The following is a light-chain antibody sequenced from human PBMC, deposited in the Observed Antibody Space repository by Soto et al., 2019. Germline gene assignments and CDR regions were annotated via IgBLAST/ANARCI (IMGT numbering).Light chain of an antibody. V-gene: IGKV4-1*01. CDR1: QTILYSSKNKNY. J-gene: IGKJ3*01. CDR3: QKYHTPPFT. CDR2: WAS. Sequence: DIVMTQSPDSLAVSLGERATINCKSSQTILYSSKNKNYFAWYQQKPGQPPKLLIYWASTRESGVPDRFSGSGSGTDFTLTISSLQAEDVEVYYCQKYHTPPFTFGPGTKVEIK.